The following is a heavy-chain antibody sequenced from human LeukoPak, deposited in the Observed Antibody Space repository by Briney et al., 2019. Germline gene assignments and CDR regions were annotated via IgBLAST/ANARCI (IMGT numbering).Heavy chain of an antibody. Sequence: ASVKVFYKASGYTFTSYYMHWVRQPPGQGLEWMGIINPSGGSTSYAQKFQGRVTMTRDMSTSKVYMEVSSLRSEDTAIYYCAREGRGVPGAIAAVKGFDYWGQGTLVTVSS. J-gene: IGHJ4*02. V-gene: IGHV1-46*01. CDR3: AREGRGVPGAIAAVKGFDY. CDR1: GYTFTSYY. D-gene: IGHD6-13*01. CDR2: INPSGGST.